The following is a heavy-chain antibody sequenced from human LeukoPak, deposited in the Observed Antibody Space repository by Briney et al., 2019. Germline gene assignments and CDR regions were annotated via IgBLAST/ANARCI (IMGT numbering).Heavy chain of an antibody. CDR2: FDPEDGET. V-gene: IGHV1-24*01. CDR1: GYTLTELS. Sequence: ASVKVSCNVSGYTLTELSMHWVRQAPGKGLEWMGGFDPEDGETIYAQKFQGRVTMTEDTSTDTAYMELSSLRSEDTAVYYCATSIAAAATGDYWGQGTLVTVSS. J-gene: IGHJ4*02. CDR3: ATSIAAAATGDY. D-gene: IGHD6-13*01.